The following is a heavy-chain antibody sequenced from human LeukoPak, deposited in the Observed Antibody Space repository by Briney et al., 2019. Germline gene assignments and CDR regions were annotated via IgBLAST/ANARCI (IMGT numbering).Heavy chain of an antibody. D-gene: IGHD2-15*01. V-gene: IGHV3-23*01. CDR2: ISSSGGNT. CDR1: GFTFSSHA. CDR3: AKWGLYCSGGSCYSKGNYFDY. Sequence: GGSLRLSCAASGFTFSSHAMSWVRQAPGKGLEWVSSISSSGGNTYYADSVKGRFTISRDNSKNTLYLQMNSLRAEDTAVYYCAKWGLYCSGGSCYSKGNYFDYWGQGTLVTVSS. J-gene: IGHJ4*02.